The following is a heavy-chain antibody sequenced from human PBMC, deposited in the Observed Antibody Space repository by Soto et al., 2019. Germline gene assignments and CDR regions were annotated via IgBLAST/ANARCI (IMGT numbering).Heavy chain of an antibody. CDR2: ISGSGGST. CDR3: AKDLPLRYFDWSPGDY. J-gene: IGHJ4*02. D-gene: IGHD3-9*01. CDR1: GFTFSSYA. Sequence: RVGSLRLSCAASGFTFSSYAMSWVRQAPGKVLERVSAISGSGGSTYYADSLKGRFTISRDNSKNTLYLQMNSLRAEDTAVYYCAKDLPLRYFDWSPGDYWGQGTLVTVSS. V-gene: IGHV3-23*01.